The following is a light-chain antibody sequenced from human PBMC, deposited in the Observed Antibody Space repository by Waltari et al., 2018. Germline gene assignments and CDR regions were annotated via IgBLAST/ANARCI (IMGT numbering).Light chain of an antibody. V-gene: IGLV2-14*01. CDR2: AVS. CDR3: SSYTSSSHVV. CDR1: SSAVGGYTY. J-gene: IGLJ2*01. Sequence: QSALTQPASVSGSPGQSITISCTGTSSAVGGYTYVSWYQQHPGKAPKLMIYAVSNRPSGVSNRFSGSKSGNTASLTISGLQAEDEADYYCSSYTSSSHVVFGGGTKLTVL.